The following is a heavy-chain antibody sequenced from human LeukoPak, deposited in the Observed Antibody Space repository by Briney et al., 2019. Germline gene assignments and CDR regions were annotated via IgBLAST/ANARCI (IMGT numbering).Heavy chain of an antibody. Sequence: ASVKVSCKASGYTFTSYDINWVRQATGHGLEWLGWMNPNSGNTGYAQKFQGRVTMTRNTSISTAYMELSSLRSEDTAVYYCARGKGYDILTGYYSNWFDPWGQGTLVTVSS. V-gene: IGHV1-8*01. D-gene: IGHD3-9*01. CDR1: GYTFTSYD. J-gene: IGHJ5*02. CDR3: ARGKGYDILTGYYSNWFDP. CDR2: MNPNSGNT.